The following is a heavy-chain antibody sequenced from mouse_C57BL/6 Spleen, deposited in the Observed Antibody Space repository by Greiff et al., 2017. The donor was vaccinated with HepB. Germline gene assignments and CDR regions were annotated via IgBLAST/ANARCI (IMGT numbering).Heavy chain of an antibody. CDR3: ARNGYEDYAMDY. CDR1: GYAFTNYL. CDR2: INPGSGGT. Sequence: QVQLQQSGAELVRPGTSVKVSCKASGYAFTNYLIEWVKQRPGQGLEWIGVINPGSGGTNYNEKFKGKATLTADKSSSTAYMQLSSLTSEDSAVYFCARNGYEDYAMDYWGQGTSVTVSS. V-gene: IGHV1-54*01. J-gene: IGHJ4*01. D-gene: IGHD2-2*01.